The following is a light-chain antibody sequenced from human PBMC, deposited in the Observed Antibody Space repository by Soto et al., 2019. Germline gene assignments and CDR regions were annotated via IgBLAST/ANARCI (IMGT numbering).Light chain of an antibody. CDR1: QTISSNN. V-gene: IGKV3-20*01. CDR2: GTS. Sequence: EIVLTQSPGTLSVSPGERATLSCRASQTISSNNLAWYQQKPGQAPSLLIYGTSSRATGIPDRFSGSGSGIDFTLTISRLEHEDSAIYYCQQYGSWTFGQGTKVEI. J-gene: IGKJ1*01. CDR3: QQYGSWT.